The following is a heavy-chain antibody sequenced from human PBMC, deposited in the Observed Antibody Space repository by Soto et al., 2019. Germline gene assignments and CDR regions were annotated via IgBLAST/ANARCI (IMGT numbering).Heavy chain of an antibody. D-gene: IGHD2-15*01. CDR2: ISSSGGST. J-gene: IGHJ4*02. CDR3: ARDPSSLVVVAATSNGY. Sequence: EVQLLESGGDLVQPGGSLRLSCAASGFIFTSYAMNWVRQAPGKGLEWVSTISSSGGSTYYADSVKGRFTISRDNSKKTVYLQMNSLRAEDTALYFCARDPSSLVVVAATSNGYWGQGTLVTVSS. CDR1: GFIFTSYA. V-gene: IGHV3-23*01.